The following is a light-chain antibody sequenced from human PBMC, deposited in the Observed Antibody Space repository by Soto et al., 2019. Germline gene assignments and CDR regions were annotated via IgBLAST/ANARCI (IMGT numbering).Light chain of an antibody. CDR2: AAS. CDR1: QSISSY. Sequence: DIQMTRSPSSLSASVGDRVTITCRASQSISSYLNWYQQKPGKAPEFVSYAASSLQSGVPSRFSGSGSGTDFTLTISSLKPEDFETYYCQQSYNTPWTFGQGTKVDIK. CDR3: QQSYNTPWT. J-gene: IGKJ1*01. V-gene: IGKV1-39*01.